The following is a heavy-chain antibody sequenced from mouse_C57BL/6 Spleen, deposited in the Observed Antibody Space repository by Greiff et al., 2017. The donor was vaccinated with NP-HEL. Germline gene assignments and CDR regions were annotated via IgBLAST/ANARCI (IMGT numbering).Heavy chain of an antibody. CDR2: IYPGDGDT. D-gene: IGHD1-1*01. CDR1: GYAFSSYW. CDR3: ARRDYGSSYAWFAY. V-gene: IGHV1-80*01. J-gene: IGHJ3*01. Sequence: VQLQQSGAELVKPGASVKISCKASGYAFSSYWMNWVKQRPGKGLEWIGQIYPGDGDTNYNGKFKGKATLTADKSYSTAYMQRSSLTSDDSAVYFCARRDYGSSYAWFAYWGQGTLVTVSA.